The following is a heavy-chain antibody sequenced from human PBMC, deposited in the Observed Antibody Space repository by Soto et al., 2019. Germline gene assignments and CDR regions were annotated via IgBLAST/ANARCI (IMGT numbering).Heavy chain of an antibody. Sequence: GGSLRLSCAASGFSFSTFDMHWVRQTPGKGLEWVGIIWSDESNKYYAESVKGRFTISRDNSKDTLYLQMNYLRVEDTAVYYCARQWLPREPYLDYWGQGTLVTVSS. CDR2: IWSDESNK. CDR1: GFSFSTFD. J-gene: IGHJ4*02. V-gene: IGHV3-33*01. D-gene: IGHD6-19*01. CDR3: ARQWLPREPYLDY.